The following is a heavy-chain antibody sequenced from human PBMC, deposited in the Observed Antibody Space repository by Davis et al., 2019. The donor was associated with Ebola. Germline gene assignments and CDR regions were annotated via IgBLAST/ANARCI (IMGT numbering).Heavy chain of an antibody. CDR3: AVGYGPRYYYYYMDV. J-gene: IGHJ6*02. CDR1: GGTFSSYA. V-gene: IGHV1-69*04. D-gene: IGHD4-17*01. Sequence: AASVKVSCKASGGTFSSYAISWVRQAPGQGLEWMGRIIPILGIANYAQKFQGRVTITADKSTSTAYMELSSLKSEDTAVYYCAVGYGPRYYYYYMDVWGQGTTVTVS. CDR2: IIPILGIA.